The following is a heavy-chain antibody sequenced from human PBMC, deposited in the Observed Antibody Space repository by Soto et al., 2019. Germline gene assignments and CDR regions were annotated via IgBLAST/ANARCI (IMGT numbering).Heavy chain of an antibody. CDR2: IWYDGSNK. Sequence: QVQLVESGGGVVQPGRSLRLSCAASGFTFSSYGMNWLRQAPGKGLDWVAVIWYDGSNKYYAESVKGRFTISRDNSKKTMYLQMNSLRADDTAVYYCARHNAHDAFDIWGQGTMVTVSP. CDR1: GFTFSSYG. J-gene: IGHJ3*02. D-gene: IGHD1-1*01. CDR3: ARHNAHDAFDI. V-gene: IGHV3-33*01.